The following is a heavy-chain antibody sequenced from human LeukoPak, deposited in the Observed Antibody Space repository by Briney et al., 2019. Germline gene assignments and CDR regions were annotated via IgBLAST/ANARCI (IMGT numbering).Heavy chain of an antibody. Sequence: SETLSLTCTVSGGSISSSSYYWGWIRQPPGKGLEWIGEINHSGSTNYNPSLKSRVTISVDTSKNQFSLKLSSVTAEDTAVYYCAKDLGYCGVGSCTTIDYWGQGTLVTVSS. J-gene: IGHJ4*02. D-gene: IGHD2-15*01. CDR2: INHSGST. CDR3: AKDLGYCGVGSCTTIDY. V-gene: IGHV4-39*07. CDR1: GGSISSSSYY.